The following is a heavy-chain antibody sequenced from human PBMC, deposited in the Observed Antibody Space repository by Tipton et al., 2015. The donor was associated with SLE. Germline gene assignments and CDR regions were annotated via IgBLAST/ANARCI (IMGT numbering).Heavy chain of an antibody. CDR1: GGSFSGYY. Sequence: TLSLTCAVYGGSFSGYYWSWIRQPPGKGLEYIGEINHRGSTNYNPSLKSRVTISVDTSKNQFSLKLSSVTAADTAVYYCARGTYSSGWSDAFDIWGQGTMVTVSS. D-gene: IGHD6-19*01. CDR2: INHRGST. CDR3: ARGTYSSGWSDAFDI. V-gene: IGHV4-34*01. J-gene: IGHJ3*02.